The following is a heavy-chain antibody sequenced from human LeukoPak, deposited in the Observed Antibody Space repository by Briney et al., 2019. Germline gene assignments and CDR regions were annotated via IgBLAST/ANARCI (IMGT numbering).Heavy chain of an antibody. CDR2: ISGSGGST. CDR3: AKESLRVVPSATFDY. Sequence: QTGGSLRLSCAASGFTFSFYGMNWVRQAPGKGLEWVSAISGSGGSTYYADSVRGRFTISRDNSQETLFLQMNSLRADDTALYYCAKESLRVVPSATFDYWGQGTLVTVSS. V-gene: IGHV3-23*01. D-gene: IGHD2-2*01. J-gene: IGHJ4*02. CDR1: GFTFSFYG.